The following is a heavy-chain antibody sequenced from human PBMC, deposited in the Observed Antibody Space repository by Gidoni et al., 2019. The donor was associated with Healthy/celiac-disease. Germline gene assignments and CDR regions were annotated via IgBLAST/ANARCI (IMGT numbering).Heavy chain of an antibody. Sequence: QVQLVQSGAEVKKPGASVTVSCKASGYTFTSYAMHWVRQAPGQRLEWMGWINAGNGNTKYSQKFQGRVTITRDTSASTAYMGLSSLRSEDTAVYYCATGWSGAFDIWGQGTMVTVSS. J-gene: IGHJ3*02. CDR1: GYTFTSYA. CDR2: INAGNGNT. D-gene: IGHD6-19*01. CDR3: ATGWSGAFDI. V-gene: IGHV1-3*01.